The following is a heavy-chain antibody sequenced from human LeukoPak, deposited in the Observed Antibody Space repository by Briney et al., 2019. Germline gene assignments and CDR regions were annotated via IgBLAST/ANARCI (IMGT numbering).Heavy chain of an antibody. CDR1: GFTFSSYG. V-gene: IGHV3-30*18. CDR2: ISYDGSNK. J-gene: IGHJ2*01. Sequence: GRSLRLSCAASGFTFSSYGMHWVRQAPGKGLEWVAVISYDGSNKYYADSVKGRFTISRDNSKNTLYLQMNSLRAEDTAVYYCAKGGGIDASPIDWYFDLWGRGTLVTVSS. D-gene: IGHD2-15*01. CDR3: AKGGGIDASPIDWYFDL.